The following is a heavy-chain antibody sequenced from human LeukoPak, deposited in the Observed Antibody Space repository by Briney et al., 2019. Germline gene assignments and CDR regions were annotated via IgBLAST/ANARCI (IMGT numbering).Heavy chain of an antibody. V-gene: IGHV4-38-2*01. CDR3: ARRVFPDYFDF. CDR2: IYHSGST. J-gene: IGHJ4*02. D-gene: IGHD2-8*01. CDR1: GYSISSGYY. Sequence: SETLPLTCAVSGYSISSGYYWGWIRQPPGKGLEWIGSIYHSGSTFYNPSLKSRVTISVDTSKNQFSLKLSSVTAADTAVYYCARRVFPDYFDFWGQGTLVTVSS.